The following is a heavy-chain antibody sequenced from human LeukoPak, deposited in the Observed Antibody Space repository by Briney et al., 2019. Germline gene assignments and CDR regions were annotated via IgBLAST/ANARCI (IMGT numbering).Heavy chain of an antibody. CDR2: ITWDAGST. Sequence: GASLILSCAASGFTFDDYAMHWVRQAPGKGLEWVSLITWDAGSTYYADSVKGRFTISRDNSKNSLYLQMNSLRAEDTALYYCAKGTSSWHEFDYWGQGTLVTVSS. CDR3: AKGTSSWHEFDY. D-gene: IGHD6-13*01. CDR1: GFTFDDYA. V-gene: IGHV3-43D*03. J-gene: IGHJ4*02.